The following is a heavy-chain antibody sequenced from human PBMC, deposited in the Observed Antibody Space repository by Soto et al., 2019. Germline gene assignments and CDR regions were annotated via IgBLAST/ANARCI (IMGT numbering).Heavy chain of an antibody. V-gene: IGHV4-34*01. CDR1: GGSFSGYY. D-gene: IGHD3-16*01. J-gene: IGHJ4*02. CDR3: ARGGVVGEFDY. Sequence: VYGGSFSGYYWSWIRQPPGKGLEWIGEINHSGSTNYNPSLKSRVTISVDTSKNQFSLKLSSVTAADTAVYYCARGGVVGEFDYWGQGTLVTVSS. CDR2: INHSGST.